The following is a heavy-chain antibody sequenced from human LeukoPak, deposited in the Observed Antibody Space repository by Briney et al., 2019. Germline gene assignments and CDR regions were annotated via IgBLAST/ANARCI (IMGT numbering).Heavy chain of an antibody. CDR1: GFTVRSNY. V-gene: IGHV3-66*01. CDR2: IYAGDIT. CDR3: ANQVGPPTIFDY. J-gene: IGHJ4*02. D-gene: IGHD1-26*01. Sequence: GGSLRLSCAASGFTVRSNYMSWVRQAPGKGLEWVSAIYAGDITYYADSVKGRFTISRDSSKNTLFLQMNSLRAEDTAVYYCANQVGPPTIFDYWGQGTLVTVSS.